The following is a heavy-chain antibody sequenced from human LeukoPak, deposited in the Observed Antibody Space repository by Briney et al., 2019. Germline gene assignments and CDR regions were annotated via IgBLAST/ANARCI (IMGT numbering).Heavy chain of an antibody. Sequence: SETLSLTCTVSGYSISSGYYWGWIRQPPGKGLEWIGNIYPTGSTYYNPSLKSRVTISVDTSKNQFSLKVSSVSAADTAVYYCARAHSSSWYWNWFDPWGQGTLVTVSS. V-gene: IGHV4-38-2*02. CDR1: GYSISSGYY. CDR2: IYPTGST. J-gene: IGHJ5*02. D-gene: IGHD6-13*01. CDR3: ARAHSSSWYWNWFDP.